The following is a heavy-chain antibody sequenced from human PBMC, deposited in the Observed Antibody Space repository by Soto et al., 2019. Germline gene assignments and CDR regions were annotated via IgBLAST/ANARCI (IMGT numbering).Heavy chain of an antibody. D-gene: IGHD6-19*01. CDR2: ISSSSSYT. Sequence: PGGSLRLSCAASGFTFSDYYMSWIRQAPGKGLEWVSYISSSSSYTNYADSVKGRFTISRDNAKNSVYLQMNSLRAEDTAVYYCARDIVSGWSNYYYYGMDVWGQGTTVTVSS. J-gene: IGHJ6*02. V-gene: IGHV3-11*06. CDR1: GFTFSDYY. CDR3: ARDIVSGWSNYYYYGMDV.